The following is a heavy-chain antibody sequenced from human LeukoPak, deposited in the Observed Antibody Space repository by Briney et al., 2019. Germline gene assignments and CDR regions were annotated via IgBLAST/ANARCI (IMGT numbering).Heavy chain of an antibody. D-gene: IGHD6-6*01. V-gene: IGHV4-34*01. J-gene: IGHJ5*02. CDR2: INHSGST. CDR3: ARDGSIAARGWFDP. CDR1: GGSFSGYY. Sequence: SETLSLTCAVYGGSFSGYYWSWIRQPPGKGLEWIGEINHSGSTNYNPSLKSQVTISVDTSKNQFSLKLSSVTAADTAVYYCARDGSIAARGWFDPWGQGTLVTVSS.